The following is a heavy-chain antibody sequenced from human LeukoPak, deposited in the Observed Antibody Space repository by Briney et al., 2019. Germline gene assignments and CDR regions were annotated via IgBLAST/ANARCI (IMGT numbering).Heavy chain of an antibody. CDR1: GFTFSSSW. V-gene: IGHV3-7*01. Sequence: GGSLRLSCAASGFTFSSSWMTWVRQAPGKGLEWVANIKPDGSAKNYVGFVQGRFTISRDNTKNSVYLQMSSLRVEDTAVYFCARGVAYNASDYWGQGTLVTVSS. CDR3: ARGVAYNASDY. CDR2: IKPDGSAK. J-gene: IGHJ4*02. D-gene: IGHD1-14*01.